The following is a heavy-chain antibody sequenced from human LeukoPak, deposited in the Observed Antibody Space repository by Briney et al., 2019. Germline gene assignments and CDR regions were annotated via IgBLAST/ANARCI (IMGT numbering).Heavy chain of an antibody. V-gene: IGHV4-59*08. J-gene: IGHJ4*02. CDR1: GGSFSGYY. CDR2: IYYSGST. Sequence: PSETLSLTCAVYGGSFSGYYWSWIRQPPGKGLEWTGYIYYSGSTNYNPSLKSRVTISVDTSKNQFSLKLSSVTAPDTAIYYCARAVSGRFDYWGQGTLVTVSS. CDR3: ARAVSGRFDY. D-gene: IGHD6-19*01.